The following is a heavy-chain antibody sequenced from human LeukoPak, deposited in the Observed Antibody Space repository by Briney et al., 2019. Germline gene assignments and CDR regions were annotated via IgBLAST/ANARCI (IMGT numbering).Heavy chain of an antibody. V-gene: IGHV3-13*01. CDR2: IDSGGDT. D-gene: IGHD3-22*01. CDR1: GFTFSNYA. J-gene: IGHJ4*02. Sequence: GGSLRLSCAASGFTFSNYAMSWVRQAPGKGLEWVSAIDSGGDTYYPGSVKGRFTISRENAKNSLYLQMNSLRAGDTAVYYCARGSYYDSSGYYFDYWGQGTLVTVSS. CDR3: ARGSYYDSSGYYFDY.